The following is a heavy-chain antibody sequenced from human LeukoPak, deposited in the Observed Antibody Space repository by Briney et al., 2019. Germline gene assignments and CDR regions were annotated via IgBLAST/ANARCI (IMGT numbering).Heavy chain of an antibody. CDR3: ARVAVVTGYGMDV. D-gene: IGHD6-19*01. CDR1: GGSFSGYY. V-gene: IGHV4-31*11. CDR2: IYYSGST. J-gene: IGHJ6*02. Sequence: PSETLSLTCAVYGGSFSGYYWSWIRQHPGKGLEWIGYIYYSGSTYYNPSLKSRVTISVDTSKNQFSLKLSSVTAADTAVYYCARVAVVTGYGMDVWGQGTTVTVSS.